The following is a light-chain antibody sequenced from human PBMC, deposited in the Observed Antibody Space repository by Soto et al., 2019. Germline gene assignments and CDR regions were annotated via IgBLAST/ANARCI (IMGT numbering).Light chain of an antibody. CDR3: QHRSNWPLT. CDR2: DAS. J-gene: IGKJ4*01. Sequence: EIVLTQSPGTLSLSPGERATLSCRASQSVRSYLAWYQQKPGQAPRLLIYDASNRATGIPARFSGSGSGTDFTLTIRSVEPEDFAVYYCQHRSNWPLTFGGGTKVEIK. V-gene: IGKV3-11*01. CDR1: QSVRSY.